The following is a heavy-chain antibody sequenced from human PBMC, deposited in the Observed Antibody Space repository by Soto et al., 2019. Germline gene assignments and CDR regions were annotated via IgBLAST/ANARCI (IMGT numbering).Heavy chain of an antibody. Sequence: ASVKVSCKASGYTFTSYAMHWVRQAPGQRLEWMGWINAGNGNTKYSQKFQGRVTITRDTSASTAYMELSSLRSEDTAVYYCATDSSSWYPFYYYYGMDVWGQGTTVTV. CDR2: INAGNGNT. D-gene: IGHD6-13*01. V-gene: IGHV1-3*01. CDR3: ATDSSSWYPFYYYYGMDV. CDR1: GYTFTSYA. J-gene: IGHJ6*02.